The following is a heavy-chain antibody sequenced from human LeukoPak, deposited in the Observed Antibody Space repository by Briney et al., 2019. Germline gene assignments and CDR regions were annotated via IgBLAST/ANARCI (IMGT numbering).Heavy chain of an antibody. J-gene: IGHJ4*02. D-gene: IGHD6-13*01. CDR3: ARASWGIAAAFDY. Sequence: TSETLSLTCTVSGGSISSYYWSWIRQPPGKGLEWIGYIYYSGSTNYNPSLKSRVTISVDTSKNQFSLKLSSVTAADTAVYYCARASWGIAAAFDYWGQGTLVTVSS. V-gene: IGHV4-59*01. CDR2: IYYSGST. CDR1: GGSISSYY.